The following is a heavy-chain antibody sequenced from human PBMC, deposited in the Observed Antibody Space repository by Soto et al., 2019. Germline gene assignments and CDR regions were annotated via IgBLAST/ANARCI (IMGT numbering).Heavy chain of an antibody. Sequence: TLSLTCTVSGGSISSSSYYWSWIRQPPGKGLEWIGYIYYSGSTYYNPSLKSRVTISVDTSKNQFSLKLSSVTAADTAVYYCARGGYYDSSGYYYYYYYGMDVWGQGTTVTVSS. J-gene: IGHJ6*02. CDR3: ARGGYYDSSGYYYYYYYGMDV. CDR1: GGSISSSSYY. CDR2: IYYSGST. D-gene: IGHD3-22*01. V-gene: IGHV4-30-4*08.